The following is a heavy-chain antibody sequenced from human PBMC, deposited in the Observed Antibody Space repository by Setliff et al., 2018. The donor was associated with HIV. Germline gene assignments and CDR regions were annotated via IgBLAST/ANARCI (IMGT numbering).Heavy chain of an antibody. Sequence: ASVKVSCKASGYTFTTYAMHWVRQAPGQSLEWMGWINGGIGNTKYSQKFQDRVTITRDTSASTAYMELSSLRSEDSAVYYCARGYYYDSSGYYGPLDYWGQGTLVTVSS. J-gene: IGHJ4*02. CDR2: INGGIGNT. CDR1: GYTFTTYA. D-gene: IGHD3-22*01. V-gene: IGHV1-3*01. CDR3: ARGYYYDSSGYYGPLDY.